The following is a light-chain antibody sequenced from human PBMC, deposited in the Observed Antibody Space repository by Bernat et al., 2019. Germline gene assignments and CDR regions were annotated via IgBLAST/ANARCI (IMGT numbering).Light chain of an antibody. Sequence: DIQMTQSPSTLSASVGDRVTITCRASQSINTWLAWYQQKPGKAPKVLIYEASTLESGVPSRFSGSGSGTEFTLTINSLQPDDFATYYCQQYNSYSPTLGQGNKVTVK. CDR2: EAS. CDR1: QSINTW. CDR3: QQYNSYSPT. J-gene: IGKJ1*01. V-gene: IGKV1-5*03.